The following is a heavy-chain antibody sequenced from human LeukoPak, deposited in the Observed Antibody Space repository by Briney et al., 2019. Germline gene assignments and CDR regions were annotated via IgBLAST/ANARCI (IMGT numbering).Heavy chain of an antibody. J-gene: IGHJ4*02. V-gene: IGHV3-23*01. CDR1: GFTFTNYA. CDR3: AKREKGTTGRFFDY. Sequence: QAGGSLRLSCAASGFTFTNYAMTWVRQAPGKGLEWVSGISEGVGNTYYADSVKGRFTISRDHSKNTLYLQMNSLRAEDTAPYYCAKREKGTTGRFFDYWGQGTLVTVSS. D-gene: IGHD4-17*01. CDR2: ISEGVGNT.